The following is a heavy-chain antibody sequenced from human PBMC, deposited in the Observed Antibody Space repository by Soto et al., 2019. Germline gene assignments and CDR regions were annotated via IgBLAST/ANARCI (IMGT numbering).Heavy chain of an antibody. V-gene: IGHV4-4*07. Sequence: QVQLQESGPGLVKPSETLSLICTVSGGSISNYFWDWIRQPAGKGLEWIGRIFSSGSTNYNASLKSLVTMSVDTSKNQVSLKLTSMTAADTAVYYCARNVASPGVSGSWGAFDIWGQGTMVTVSS. CDR3: ARNVASPGVSGSWGAFDI. CDR1: GGSISNYF. D-gene: IGHD5-12*01. CDR2: IFSSGST. J-gene: IGHJ3*02.